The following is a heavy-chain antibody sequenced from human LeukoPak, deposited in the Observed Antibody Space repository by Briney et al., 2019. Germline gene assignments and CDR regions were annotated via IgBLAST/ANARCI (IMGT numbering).Heavy chain of an antibody. V-gene: IGHV4-30-4*01. Sequence: SETLSLTCTVSVGSISSGDYYWRWIRQPPGKGLEWVGYIYYRGSTSYNPSLKRRAYISVCTSKSQFSLKLSSVTAAATAVYYCCGSSGYHFYYYYYMDVWGKGTTVTVSS. CDR2: IYYRGST. CDR3: CGSSGYHFYYYYYMDV. CDR1: VGSISSGDYY. D-gene: IGHD3-22*01. J-gene: IGHJ6*03.